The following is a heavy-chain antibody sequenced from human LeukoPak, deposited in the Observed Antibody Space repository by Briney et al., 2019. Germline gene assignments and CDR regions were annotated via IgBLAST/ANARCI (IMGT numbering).Heavy chain of an antibody. V-gene: IGHV1-69*13. J-gene: IGHJ4*02. CDR1: GGTFSSYA. CDR3: ARDLFYYDSSGYYERSMRFDY. CDR2: IIPIFGTA. D-gene: IGHD3-22*01. Sequence: SVKVSCKASGGTFSSYAISWVRQAPGQGLEWMGGIIPIFGTANYAQKFQGRVTITADESTGTAYMELSSLRSEDTAVYYCARDLFYYDSSGYYERSMRFDYWGQGTLVTVSS.